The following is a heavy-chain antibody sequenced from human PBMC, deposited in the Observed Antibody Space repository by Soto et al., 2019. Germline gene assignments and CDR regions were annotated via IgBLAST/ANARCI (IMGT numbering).Heavy chain of an antibody. D-gene: IGHD6-13*01. CDR1: GFTFSSYA. CDR2: ISGSGDST. CDR3: ARRGPGTYFDY. J-gene: IGHJ4*02. Sequence: EVQLWDSGGGLVQPGGSLRLSCAASGFTFSSYAMNWVRQAPGKGLEWVSVISGSGDSTYYADSVKGRFTISRDNSKNTLYLQMNSLRTEDTAVYYCARRGPGTYFDYWGQGPLVTVSS. V-gene: IGHV3-23*01.